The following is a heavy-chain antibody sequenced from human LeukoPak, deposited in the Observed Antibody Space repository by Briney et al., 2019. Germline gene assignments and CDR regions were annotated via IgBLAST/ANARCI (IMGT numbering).Heavy chain of an antibody. V-gene: IGHV4-59*01. CDR3: ARVYQAGYFDY. J-gene: IGHJ4*02. CDR2: IYYSGST. Sequence: SETLSLTCTVSGGSISSYYWSWIRQPPGKGLESIGYIYYSGSTNYNPSLKSRVTISVDTSKNQFSVKLSSVTAADTAVYYCARVYQAGYFDYWGQGTLVTVSS. D-gene: IGHD2-8*01. CDR1: GGSISSYY.